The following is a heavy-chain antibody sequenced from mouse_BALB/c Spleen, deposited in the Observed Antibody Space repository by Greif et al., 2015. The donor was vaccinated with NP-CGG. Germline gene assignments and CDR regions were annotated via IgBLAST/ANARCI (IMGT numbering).Heavy chain of an antibody. CDR3: ARSERDFYGNYFDY. CDR1: GFSFTSYG. J-gene: IGHJ2*01. D-gene: IGHD1-1*02. CDR2: IWSGGST. Sequence: VKLQESGPGLVQPSQSLSITCTVSGFSFTSYGVHWVRQSPGKGLEWLGVIWSGGSTDYNAAFISRLSISKDNSKSQVFFKMNSLQANDTAIYYCARSERDFYGNYFDYWGQGTTLTVSS. V-gene: IGHV2-2*02.